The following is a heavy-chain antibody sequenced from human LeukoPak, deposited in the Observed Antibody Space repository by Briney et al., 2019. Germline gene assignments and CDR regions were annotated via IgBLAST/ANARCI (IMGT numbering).Heavy chain of an antibody. CDR1: GYTFASYA. Sequence: VASVKVSCKASGYTFASYAMHWVRQAPGQRLEWMGWINAGNGNTKYSQKFQGRVTITRDTSASTAYMELSSLRSEDTAVYYCARVSHSGSYFDYWGQGTLVTVSS. J-gene: IGHJ4*02. D-gene: IGHD1-26*01. V-gene: IGHV1-3*01. CDR2: INAGNGNT. CDR3: ARVSHSGSYFDY.